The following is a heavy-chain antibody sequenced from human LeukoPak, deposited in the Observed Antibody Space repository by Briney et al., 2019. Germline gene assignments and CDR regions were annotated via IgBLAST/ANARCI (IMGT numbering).Heavy chain of an antibody. V-gene: IGHV4-59*12. CDR3: ARGGMITFGGVIVIDSPTFDY. D-gene: IGHD3-16*02. Sequence: SETLSLTCTVSGGSISSYYWSWIRQPPGKGLEWIGYIYYSGSTDYNPSLKSRVTISVDTSKNQFSLKLSSVTAADTAVYYCARGGMITFGGVIVIDSPTFDYWGQGTLVTVSS. J-gene: IGHJ4*02. CDR2: IYYSGST. CDR1: GGSISSYY.